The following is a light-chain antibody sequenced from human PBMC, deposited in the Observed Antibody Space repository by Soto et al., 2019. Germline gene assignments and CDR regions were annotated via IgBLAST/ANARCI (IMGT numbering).Light chain of an antibody. Sequence: DIQMTQSPFTVSASVGDRVTITCRASQNISNWLAWYQQKPGKAPNLLIYDASSLESGVPSRFSGSGSGTEFTLTISSLHPDDFATYYCQQYNSSPWTFGQGSTVEIK. V-gene: IGKV1-5*01. CDR3: QQYNSSPWT. CDR2: DAS. CDR1: QNISNW. J-gene: IGKJ1*01.